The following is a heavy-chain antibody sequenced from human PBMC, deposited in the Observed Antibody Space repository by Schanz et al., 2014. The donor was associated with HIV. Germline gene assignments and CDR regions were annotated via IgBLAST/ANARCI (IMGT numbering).Heavy chain of an antibody. CDR1: GFIFNDFA. V-gene: IGHV3-23*04. CDR3: AKPEYDSSGNSQSHFDY. Sequence: EVQLVESGGGLLQPGRSLRLSCAASGFIFNDFAMHWVRQAPGKGLEWVSSISESGGRTYYADSVNGRFTISRDNSKNTLYLQMTTLRTEDTAVYYCAKPEYDSSGNSQSHFDYWGQGTLVTVSS. CDR2: ISESGGRT. J-gene: IGHJ4*02. D-gene: IGHD3-22*01.